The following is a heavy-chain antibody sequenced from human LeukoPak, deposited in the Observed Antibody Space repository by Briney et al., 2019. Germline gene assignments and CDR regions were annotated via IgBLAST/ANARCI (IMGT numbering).Heavy chain of an antibody. CDR1: GFTFSIFW. V-gene: IGHV3-23*01. J-gene: IGHJ4*02. Sequence: PGGSLRLSCTASGFTFSIFWMHWVRQAPGKGLEWVSAISGSGGKTYYAGSVKGRFTISRDNSKNTLYLQMNSLRVDDTAVYYCAKETTVTTYGVPFEYWGQGTLVTVSS. CDR2: ISGSGGKT. CDR3: AKETTVTTYGVPFEY. D-gene: IGHD4-17*01.